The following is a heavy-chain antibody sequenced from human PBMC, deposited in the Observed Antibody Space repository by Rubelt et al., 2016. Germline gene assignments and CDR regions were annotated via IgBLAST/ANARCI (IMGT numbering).Heavy chain of an antibody. V-gene: IGHV1-3*01. Sequence: QVQLVQSGAEVKKPGASVKVSCKASGYTFTNYGMHWVRQAPGQRLEWMGWIDAGNGDTKYSQKFQGRVTITRDPSASTAYMERSSLRSEDTAVYYCARMRGPYSSSGGEFDPWGQGTLVTVSS. J-gene: IGHJ5*02. CDR1: GYTFTNYG. D-gene: IGHD6-13*01. CDR3: ARMRGPYSSSGGEFDP. CDR2: IDAGNGDT.